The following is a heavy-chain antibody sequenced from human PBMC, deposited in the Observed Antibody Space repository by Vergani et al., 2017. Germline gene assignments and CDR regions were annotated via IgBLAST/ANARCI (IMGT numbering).Heavy chain of an antibody. CDR3: ARVHPGGSYSYYYYMDV. Sequence: QVQLQESGPGLVKPSETLSLTCTVSGGSISSYYWSWIRQPPGKGLEWIGYIYYSGSTNYNPSLKSRVTISVDTSKNQFSLKLSSVTAADTAVYYCARVHPGGSYSYYYYMDVWGKGTTVTVSS. J-gene: IGHJ6*03. D-gene: IGHD1-26*01. CDR1: GGSISSYY. CDR2: IYYSGST. V-gene: IGHV4-59*12.